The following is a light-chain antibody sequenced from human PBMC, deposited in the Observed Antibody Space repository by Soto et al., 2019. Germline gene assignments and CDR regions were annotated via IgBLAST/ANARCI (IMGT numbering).Light chain of an antibody. V-gene: IGLV1-51*02. Sequence: QSVLTQPPSVSAAPGQKVTISCSGSTSNIGNNYVSWFQQLPGTAPKLIIYQSNRRPSGIPDRFSGSKSGTSATLGITGLQTGDEADYYCGSWDHSVSGFVFGTGSKGTVL. CDR2: QSN. CDR3: GSWDHSVSGFV. CDR1: TSNIGNNY. J-gene: IGLJ1*01.